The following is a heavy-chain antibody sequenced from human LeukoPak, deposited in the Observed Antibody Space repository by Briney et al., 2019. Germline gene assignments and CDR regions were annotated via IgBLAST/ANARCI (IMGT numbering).Heavy chain of an antibody. V-gene: IGHV3-30-3*01. J-gene: IGHJ4*02. CDR1: GFPFTTYA. CDR2: LSYDGSNK. Sequence: GGSLRLSCAASGFPFTTYAMHWVRQAPGKGLEWVAVLSYDGSNKYYADSVKGRFTISRDISKNTLYLQMNSLRAEDTAVYYCAGSSWYFTPAFDYWGQGTLVTVSS. CDR3: AGSSWYFTPAFDY. D-gene: IGHD6-13*01.